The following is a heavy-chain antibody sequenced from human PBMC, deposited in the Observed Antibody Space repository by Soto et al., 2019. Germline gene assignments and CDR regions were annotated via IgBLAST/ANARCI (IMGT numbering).Heavy chain of an antibody. Sequence: GGSLRLSCAASGFTFSSYWMSWVRQAPGKGLEWVANIKQDGSEKYYVDSVKGRFTISRDNAKNSLYLQMNSLRAEDTAVYYCARDVSYSSSWYPPDYYMDVWGKGTTVTVSS. D-gene: IGHD6-13*01. CDR3: ARDVSYSSSWYPPDYYMDV. CDR2: IKQDGSEK. V-gene: IGHV3-7*01. CDR1: GFTFSSYW. J-gene: IGHJ6*03.